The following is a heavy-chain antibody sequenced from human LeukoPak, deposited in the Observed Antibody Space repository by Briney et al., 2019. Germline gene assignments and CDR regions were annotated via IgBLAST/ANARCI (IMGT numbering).Heavy chain of an antibody. J-gene: IGHJ4*02. D-gene: IGHD3-3*01. CDR2: INHSGST. V-gene: IGHV4-34*01. Sequence: SETLSLTCAVYGGSFSGYYWSWIRQPPGKGLEWVGEINHSGSTNYNPSLKSRVTISVDTSKNQFSLKLSSVTAAATAVYYFATRPFWSGYYHFDYWGQGTLVTVSS. CDR1: GGSFSGYY. CDR3: ATRPFWSGYYHFDY.